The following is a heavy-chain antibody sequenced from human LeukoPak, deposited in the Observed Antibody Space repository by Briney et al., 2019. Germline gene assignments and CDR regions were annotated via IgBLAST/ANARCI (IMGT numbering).Heavy chain of an antibody. J-gene: IGHJ4*02. CDR2: ISYDGSNK. D-gene: IGHD5-18*01. CDR1: GFTFSSYG. Sequence: PGGSLRLSCAASGFTFSSYGMHWVRQAPGKGLDWVAVISYDGSNKYYADSVKGRFTISRDNAKNTLFLQMNSLRAEDTAVYYCARGIIVDTALVPLDYWGQGAPVTVSS. V-gene: IGHV3-30*03. CDR3: ARGIIVDTALVPLDY.